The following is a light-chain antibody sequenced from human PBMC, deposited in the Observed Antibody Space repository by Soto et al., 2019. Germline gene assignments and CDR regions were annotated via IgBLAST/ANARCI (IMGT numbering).Light chain of an antibody. J-gene: IGKJ1*01. V-gene: IGKV3-15*01. CDR3: QQYYSFPPT. CDR2: AAS. Sequence: EIVLMQSPGTLSLSPGERATLSCRASQSVSSKLAWYQQKPGQAPRLLIYAASTRATGIPARFSGSGSGTDFTLTISCLQSEDFATYYCQQYYSFPPTFGQGTRWIS. CDR1: QSVSSK.